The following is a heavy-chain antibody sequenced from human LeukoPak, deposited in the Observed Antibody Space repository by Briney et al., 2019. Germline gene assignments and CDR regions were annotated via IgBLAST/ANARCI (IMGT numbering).Heavy chain of an antibody. CDR3: AREGPDYYDSSGYFLNWFDP. CDR1: GDSISTGDYY. J-gene: IGHJ5*02. Sequence: SQTLSLTCSVSGDSISTGDYYWSWIRQPPGKGLEWIGYIYYSGSTNYNPSLKSRVTISVDTSKNQFSLKLSSVTAADTAVYYCAREGPDYYDSSGYFLNWFDPWGQGTLVTVSS. V-gene: IGHV4-61*08. CDR2: IYYSGST. D-gene: IGHD3-22*01.